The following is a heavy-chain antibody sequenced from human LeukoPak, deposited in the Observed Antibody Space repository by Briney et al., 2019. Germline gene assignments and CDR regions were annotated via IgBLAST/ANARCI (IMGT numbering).Heavy chain of an antibody. V-gene: IGHV3-30*18. CDR2: ISYDGSNK. J-gene: IGHJ4*02. Sequence: GGSLRLSCAASGFTFSSYGMHWVRQAPGKGLEWVAVISYDGSNKYYADSVKGRFTISRDNSKNTLYLQMNSLRAEDTAVYYCAKDLWIQLGIDYWGQGTLVTVSS. CDR3: AKDLWIQLGIDY. CDR1: GFTFSSYG. D-gene: IGHD5-18*01.